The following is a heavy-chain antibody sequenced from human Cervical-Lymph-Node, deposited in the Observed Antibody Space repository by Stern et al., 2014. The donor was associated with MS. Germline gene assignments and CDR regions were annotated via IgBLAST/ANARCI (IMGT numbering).Heavy chain of an antibody. CDR1: GGTFSSYA. Sequence: QVQLVQSGAEVKKPGSSVKVSCKASGGTFSSYAISWVRQAPGQGLEWMGGIIPIFGTANYAQKFQGRVTITADESTSTAYMELSSLRSEDTAVYYCARDLITMIVVDRTERFYYYGMDVWGQGTTVTVSS. D-gene: IGHD3-22*01. J-gene: IGHJ6*02. CDR2: IIPIFGTA. CDR3: ARDLITMIVVDRTERFYYYGMDV. V-gene: IGHV1-69*01.